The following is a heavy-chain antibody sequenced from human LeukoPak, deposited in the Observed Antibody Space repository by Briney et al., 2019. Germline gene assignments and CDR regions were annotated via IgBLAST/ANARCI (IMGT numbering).Heavy chain of an antibody. Sequence: PGGSLRLSCATSGFTFSSSAMHWVRQGPGKGLEWVAYIAHHGSDKYYADSVKGRFTISRDNSKRTLSLQINSLRPDDTAVYYCAEDSSWSCTDWGQGTLVTVSS. CDR3: AEDSSWSCTD. D-gene: IGHD2-8*02. V-gene: IGHV3-30*02. J-gene: IGHJ4*02. CDR2: IAHHGSDK. CDR1: GFTFSSSA.